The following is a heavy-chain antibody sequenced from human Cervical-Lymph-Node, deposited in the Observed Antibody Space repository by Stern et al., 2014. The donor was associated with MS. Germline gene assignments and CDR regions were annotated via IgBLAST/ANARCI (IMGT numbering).Heavy chain of an antibody. CDR1: GSSFTTYW. V-gene: IGHV5-51*01. D-gene: IGHD3-16*02. CDR2: IYPGDSDP. Sequence: VQLVESGAEVKKPGESLKISCKASGSSFTTYWIGWVRHMPGQGLEWRGVIYPGDSDPRYSPSFQGQVTISADKSISTAFLQWSSLKASDTAMYYCTRHPYDYVWGSYRPPPDYWGQGTLVTVSS. CDR3: TRHPYDYVWGSYRPPPDY. J-gene: IGHJ4*02.